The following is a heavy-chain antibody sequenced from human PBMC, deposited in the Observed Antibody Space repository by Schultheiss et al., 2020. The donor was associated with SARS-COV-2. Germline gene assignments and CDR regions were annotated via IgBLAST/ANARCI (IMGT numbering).Heavy chain of an antibody. Sequence: SETLSLTCTVSGGSISSYYWSWIRQPPGKGLEWIGYIYYSGSTNYNPSLKSRVTMSVDTSKNQFSLKLSSVTAADTAVYYCARLGARQSVCDYWGQGTLVTVSS. CDR3: ARLGARQSVCDY. CDR2: IYYSGST. CDR1: GGSISSYY. J-gene: IGHJ4*02. V-gene: IGHV4-59*12. D-gene: IGHD6-6*01.